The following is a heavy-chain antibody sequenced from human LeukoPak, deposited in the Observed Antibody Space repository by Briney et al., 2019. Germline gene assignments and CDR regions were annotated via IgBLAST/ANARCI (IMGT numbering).Heavy chain of an antibody. CDR3: ARRPSREYSSSWYWWFDP. J-gene: IGHJ5*02. V-gene: IGHV4-59*08. CDR1: GGSISSYY. D-gene: IGHD6-13*01. CDR2: IYYSGST. Sequence: SETLSLTCTVSGGSISSYYWSWIRQPPGKGLEWIGYIYYSGSTYYNPSLKSRVTISVDTSKNQFSLKLSPVTAADTAVYYCARRPSREYSSSWYWWFDPWGQGTLVTVSS.